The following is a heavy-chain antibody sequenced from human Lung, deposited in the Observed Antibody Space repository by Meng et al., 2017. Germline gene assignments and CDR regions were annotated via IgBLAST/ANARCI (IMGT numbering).Heavy chain of an antibody. V-gene: IGHV1-18*01. CDR2: FSGYNGNT. J-gene: IGHJ4*02. Sequence: VQLVQSGGEAKKPGASVKVSCKASGYIFTRYGITWVRQAPGQGLEWMGWFSGYNGNTNYAQKLQGRVTMTTDTSTSTAYMELRSLRSDDTAVYYCARAEEEYCSGGSCPNFDFWGQGTLVTVSS. CDR1: GYIFTRYG. CDR3: ARAEEEYCSGGSCPNFDF. D-gene: IGHD2-15*01.